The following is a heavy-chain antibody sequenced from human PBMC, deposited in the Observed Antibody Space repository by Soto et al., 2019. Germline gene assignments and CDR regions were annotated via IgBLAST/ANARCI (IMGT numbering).Heavy chain of an antibody. J-gene: IGHJ4*02. Sequence: QVQLVQSGAEVKNSGASVKVSCKASGYTFTSYGFSWVRQAPGQGLEWMGWISASNGNTNYARKLQGRVTMTTDTSTSTAYMELRSLRSDDTAVYYCARDPGLWSPKYYFDYWGQGTLVTVSS. CDR3: ARDPGLWSPKYYFDY. D-gene: IGHD5-18*01. V-gene: IGHV1-18*01. CDR2: ISASNGNT. CDR1: GYTFTSYG.